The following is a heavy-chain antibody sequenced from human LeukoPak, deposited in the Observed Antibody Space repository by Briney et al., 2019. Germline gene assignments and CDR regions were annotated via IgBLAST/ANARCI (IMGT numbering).Heavy chain of an antibody. D-gene: IGHD3-22*01. CDR3: ARGATMIVVAMGGDAFDI. V-gene: IGHV1-46*01. CDR1: GYTFTSYY. CDR2: INPSGGST. J-gene: IGHJ3*02. Sequence: ASVKVSCKASGYTFTSYYMHWVRQAPGQGLEWRGKINPSGGSTSYAQKFQGRVTMTRDTSTSTVYMELSSLRSEDTAVYYCARGATMIVVAMGGDAFDIWGQGTMVTVSS.